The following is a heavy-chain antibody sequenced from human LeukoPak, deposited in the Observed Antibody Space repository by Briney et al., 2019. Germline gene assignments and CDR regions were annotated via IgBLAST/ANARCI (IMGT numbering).Heavy chain of an antibody. J-gene: IGHJ4*02. Sequence: PSETLSLTCTVSGGSISSYYWSWNRQPPGKGLEWIGYIYYCGSTNYNPSLKSRVAISVDTSKNQFSLKLSSVTAADTAVYYCARNAAPRDFMTDYWGQGTLVTVSS. CDR2: IYYCGST. CDR3: ARNAAPRDFMTDY. CDR1: GGSISSYY. V-gene: IGHV4-59*01. D-gene: IGHD6-25*01.